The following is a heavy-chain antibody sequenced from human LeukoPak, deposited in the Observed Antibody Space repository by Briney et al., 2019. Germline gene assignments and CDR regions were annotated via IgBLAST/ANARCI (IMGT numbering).Heavy chain of an antibody. CDR3: ARAYDSSGYYWGDYYYYMDV. CDR1: GFTFSSYW. J-gene: IGHJ6*03. Sequence: GGSLRLSCAASGFTFSSYWMSWVRQAPGKGLEWVANIKQDGSEKYYVDSVKGRFTISRDNAKNSLYLQMNSLRAEDTAVYYCARAYDSSGYYWGDYYYYMDVWGKGTTVTVSS. V-gene: IGHV3-7*01. CDR2: IKQDGSEK. D-gene: IGHD3-22*01.